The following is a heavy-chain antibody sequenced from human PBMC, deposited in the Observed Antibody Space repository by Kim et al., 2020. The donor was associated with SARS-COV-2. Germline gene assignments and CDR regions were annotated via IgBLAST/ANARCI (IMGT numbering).Heavy chain of an antibody. J-gene: IGHJ3*02. CDR1: GGSISSGDYY. CDR2: IYYSGST. Sequence: SETLSLTCTVSGGSISSGDYYWSWIRQPPGKGLEWIGYIYYSGSTYYNPSLKSRVTISVDTSKNQFSLKLSSVTAADTVVYYCARDRSATLTFSDAFDILGQGTMVTVSS. V-gene: IGHV4-30-4*01. D-gene: IGHD4-17*01. CDR3: ARDRSATLTFSDAFDI.